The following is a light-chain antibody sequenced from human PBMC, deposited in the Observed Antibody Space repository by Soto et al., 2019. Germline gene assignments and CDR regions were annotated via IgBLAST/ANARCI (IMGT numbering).Light chain of an antibody. CDR3: QQYSVWPLT. CDR1: QSVSSN. V-gene: IGKV3D-15*01. Sequence: EIVLTQSPATLSVSPGERAALSCRASQSVSSNLAWYQQKPGQPPRLLIFGASTRATGIPARFSGSGSEAEFTLTISSLQSEDFAVYYCQQYSVWPLTFDGGTKVEIK. CDR2: GAS. J-gene: IGKJ4*01.